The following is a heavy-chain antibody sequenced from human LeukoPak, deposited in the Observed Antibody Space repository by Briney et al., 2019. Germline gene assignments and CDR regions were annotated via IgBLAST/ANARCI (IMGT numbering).Heavy chain of an antibody. CDR1: GFTFSGYW. V-gene: IGHV3-7*01. CDR2: IKQDESEK. D-gene: IGHD1-7*01. Sequence: PGGSLRLSCAASGFTFSGYWMSWVRQAPGRGLEWVATIKQDESEKTYVDSVEGRLTSSRDNAKSSLFLQMDSLRAEDTAVYYCARDNYAGANWFDPWGQGTLVTVSS. CDR3: ARDNYAGANWFDP. J-gene: IGHJ5*02.